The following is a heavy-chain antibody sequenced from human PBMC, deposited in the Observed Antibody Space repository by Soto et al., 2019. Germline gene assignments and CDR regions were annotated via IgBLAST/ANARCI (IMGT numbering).Heavy chain of an antibody. V-gene: IGHV4-39*01. J-gene: IGHJ4*02. CDR3: ASLDSGRDGYSSFDQ. CDR2: SFFRGTT. D-gene: IGHD4-4*01. CDR1: GASFNSGYYY. Sequence: SETLSLTCTVSGASFNSGYYYWGWFRQPPGKGLEWIGNSFFRGTTDYNPSLESRAAISIDTSKNQFSLRLDSVTAVDTAIYYCASLDSGRDGYSSFDQWGQGTLVTVSS.